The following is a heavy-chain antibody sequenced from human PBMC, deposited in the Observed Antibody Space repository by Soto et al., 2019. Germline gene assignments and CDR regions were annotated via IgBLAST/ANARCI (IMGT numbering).Heavy chain of an antibody. Sequence: EVRMVESGGGSVQPGRSLRLSCTASGFTINDFWMSWVRQAPGKGLEWVANINQDGSEKYYVDSVKSRFTISRDNAQNSLYLQMHSLRAEDTAVYSCATNRAFEFWGHGTMVTVSS. CDR1: GFTINDFW. CDR2: INQDGSEK. CDR3: ATNRAFEF. J-gene: IGHJ3*01. V-gene: IGHV3-7*01.